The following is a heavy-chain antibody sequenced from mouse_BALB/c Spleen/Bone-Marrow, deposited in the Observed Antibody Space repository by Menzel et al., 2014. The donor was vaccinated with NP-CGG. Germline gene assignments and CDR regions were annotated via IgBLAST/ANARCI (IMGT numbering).Heavy chain of an antibody. CDR1: GYTFTDYY. CDR3: ARGVYYGNYFDY. Sequence: LVESGPELVKPGASVEISCKASGYTFTDYYINWVKQKPGQGLEWIGWIYPGSGNTKYNEKFKGKATLTVDTSSSTAYMQLSSLTSEDTAVYFCARGVYYGNYFDYWGQGTTLTVSS. D-gene: IGHD2-1*01. CDR2: IYPGSGNT. J-gene: IGHJ2*01. V-gene: IGHV1-84*02.